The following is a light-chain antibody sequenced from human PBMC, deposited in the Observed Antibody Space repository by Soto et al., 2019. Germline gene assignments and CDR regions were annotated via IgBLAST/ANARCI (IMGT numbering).Light chain of an antibody. Sequence: IQMTQSPSSLSASIGDRVTITCRASQGIGVRLAWFQQKPGKAPQYLIQSASTLASGVPSRFSGSGSGTDFILTINTLQPEDVATYYCLQVYSFPRTFGQGTKVDI. CDR2: SAS. V-gene: IGKV1-12*01. CDR1: QGIGVR. CDR3: LQVYSFPRT. J-gene: IGKJ1*01.